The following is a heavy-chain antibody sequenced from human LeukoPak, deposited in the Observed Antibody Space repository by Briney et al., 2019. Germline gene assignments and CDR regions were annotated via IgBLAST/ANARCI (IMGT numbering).Heavy chain of an antibody. CDR1: GFTFSNYW. CDR2: IKEDGSEK. V-gene: IGHV3-7*05. CDR3: ARDWGAAGLWDY. D-gene: IGHD6-13*01. J-gene: IGHJ4*02. Sequence: GGSLRLSCATSGFTFSNYWMSWVRHAPGKGLEWVANIKEDGSEKNYVDSVKGRFTISRDNAKSSLYLQMNSLRAEDTAIYYCARDWGAAGLWDYWGQGTLVTVSS.